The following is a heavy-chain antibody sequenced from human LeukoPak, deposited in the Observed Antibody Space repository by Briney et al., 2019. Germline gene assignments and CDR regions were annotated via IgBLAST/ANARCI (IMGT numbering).Heavy chain of an antibody. CDR2: IYSGGST. CDR1: GFTVSSNY. CDR3: ARARSGYYSAFDY. J-gene: IGHJ4*02. D-gene: IGHD3-22*01. Sequence: QSGGSLRLSCAASGFTVSSNYMSWVRQAPGKGLEWVSVIYSGGSTYYADSVKGRFTISRDNSKNTLYLQMNSLRAEDTAVYYCARARSGYYSAFDYWGQGTLVTVSS. V-gene: IGHV3-53*01.